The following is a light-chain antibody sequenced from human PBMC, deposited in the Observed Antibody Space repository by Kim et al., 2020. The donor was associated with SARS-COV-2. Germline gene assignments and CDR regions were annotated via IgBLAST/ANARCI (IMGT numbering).Light chain of an antibody. J-gene: IGLJ1*01. V-gene: IGLV2-14*04. Sequence: GHTVPIARTGTRSDVGYYTSVSWYQQHPGKAPKLIMYDVSERASGVSNRFSGSQSGNTASLTISGLRAEDEADYYCSSHTTSSTYVFGSGTQLTVL. CDR2: DVS. CDR1: RSDVGYYTS. CDR3: SSHTTSSTYV.